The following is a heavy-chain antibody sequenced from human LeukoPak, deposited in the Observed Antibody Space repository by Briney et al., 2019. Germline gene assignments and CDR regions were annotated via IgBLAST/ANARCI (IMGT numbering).Heavy chain of an antibody. CDR3: ARNIQDYVWGSYLIDY. D-gene: IGHD3-16*01. Sequence: SETLSLTCTVSGGSISSSSYYWGWIRQPPGKGLEWIGSINYSGSTYYNPSLKSRVTISVDASKNQFSLKLSSVTAADTAVYYCARNIQDYVWGSYLIDYWGQGTLVTVSS. CDR1: GGSISSSSYY. J-gene: IGHJ4*02. V-gene: IGHV4-39*07. CDR2: INYSGST.